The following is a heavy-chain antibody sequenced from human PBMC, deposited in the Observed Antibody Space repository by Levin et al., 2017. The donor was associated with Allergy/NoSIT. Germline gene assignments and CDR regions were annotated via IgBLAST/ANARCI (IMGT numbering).Heavy chain of an antibody. Sequence: SETLSLTCTVSGGSISSGGYYWSWIRQHPGKGLEWIGYIYYSGSTYYNPSLKSRVTISVDTSKNQFSLKLSSVTAADTAVYYCARGDQEVQGVIGLFDYWGQGTLVTVSS. J-gene: IGHJ4*02. CDR3: ARGDQEVQGVIGLFDY. D-gene: IGHD3-10*01. CDR1: GGSISSGGYY. V-gene: IGHV4-31*03. CDR2: IYYSGST.